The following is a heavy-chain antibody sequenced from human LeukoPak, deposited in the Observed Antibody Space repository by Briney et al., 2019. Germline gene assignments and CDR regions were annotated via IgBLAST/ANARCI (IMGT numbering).Heavy chain of an antibody. D-gene: IGHD3-22*01. CDR1: GYTFTSYY. J-gene: IGHJ4*02. CDR3: ARERHSSGYYHEGHDY. Sequence: ASVKVSCKASGYTFTSYYMHWVRQAPGQGLEWMGIINPSGGSTSYAQKFQGRVTMTRDTSTSTVYMELSSLRSEDTAVYYCARERHSSGYYHEGHDYWGQGTLVTVSS. CDR2: INPSGGST. V-gene: IGHV1-46*01.